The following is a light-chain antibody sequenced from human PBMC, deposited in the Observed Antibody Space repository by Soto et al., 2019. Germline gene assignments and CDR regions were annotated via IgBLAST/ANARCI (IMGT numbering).Light chain of an antibody. CDR2: GNS. Sequence: QSVLTQPPSVSGAPGQRVTISCTGSSSNIGAGYDVHWYQQLPGTAPKLLIYGNSNRPSGVPDRFSGSKSGTSASLAITGLQAEDEADYYCQSYDGSRSGSYVFGTGTKVPVL. V-gene: IGLV1-40*01. J-gene: IGLJ1*01. CDR3: QSYDGSRSGSYV. CDR1: SSNIGAGYD.